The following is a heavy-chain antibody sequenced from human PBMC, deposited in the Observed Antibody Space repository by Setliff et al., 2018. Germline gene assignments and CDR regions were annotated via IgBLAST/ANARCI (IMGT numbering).Heavy chain of an antibody. V-gene: IGHV4-31*03. CDR2: IYQNGIT. CDR3: ASRNSDGGPEYFQH. CDR1: GGSISSGGYY. D-gene: IGHD1-26*01. J-gene: IGHJ1*01. Sequence: PSETLSLTCTVSGGSISSGGYYWSWIRQHPGKGLEWTGYIYQNGITYYNPSVKSRVTISVDKSKNQFSLKLMSVTAADTAVYYCASRNSDGGPEYFQHWGQGALVTVSS.